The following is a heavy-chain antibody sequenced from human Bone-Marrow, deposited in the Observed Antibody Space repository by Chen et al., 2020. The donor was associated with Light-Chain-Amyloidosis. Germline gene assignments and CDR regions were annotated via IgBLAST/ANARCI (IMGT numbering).Heavy chain of an antibody. CDR1: GFTFRSYS. Sequence: EVQLVESGGDLVKPGGSLRLSCAASGFTFRSYSMNWVRQATGRGLEWVAYMVSEGNFVYYADSVKGRFFISRDNAKNSLFLQMSSLRVEDTALYYCARRLYSDSAAYQPSSFDVWGRGTIVTVSS. CDR3: ARRLYSDSAAYQPSSFDV. V-gene: IGHV3-21*01. D-gene: IGHD3-22*01. J-gene: IGHJ3*01. CDR2: MVSEGNFV.